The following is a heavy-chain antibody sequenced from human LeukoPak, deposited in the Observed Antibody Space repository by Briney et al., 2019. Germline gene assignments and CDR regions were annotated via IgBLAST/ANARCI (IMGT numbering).Heavy chain of an antibody. CDR2: ISAYNGNT. Sequence: GASVKVSCKASGYTFTSYGTSWVRQAPGQGLEWMGWISAYNGNTNYAQKLQGRVTMTTDTSTSTAYMELRSLRSDDTAVYYCARAGATVTYYYYYYMDVWGKGTTVTVSS. V-gene: IGHV1-18*01. CDR3: ARAGATVTYYYYYYMDV. D-gene: IGHD4-11*01. J-gene: IGHJ6*03. CDR1: GYTFTSYG.